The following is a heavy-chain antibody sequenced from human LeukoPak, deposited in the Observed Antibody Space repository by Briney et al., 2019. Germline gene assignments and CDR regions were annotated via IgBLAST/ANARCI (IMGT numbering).Heavy chain of an antibody. CDR1: GFTFSSYA. J-gene: IGHJ5*02. D-gene: IGHD6-13*01. V-gene: IGHV3-23*01. CDR2: ISGSGGST. Sequence: PPGGSLRLSCAASGFTFSSYAMSWVRQAPGKGLEWVSAISGSGGSTYYADSVKGRFTISRDNSKNTLYLQMNSLRAEDTAVYYCAKVGSRYSSPSFGFDPWGQGTLVTVSS. CDR3: AKVGSRYSSPSFGFDP.